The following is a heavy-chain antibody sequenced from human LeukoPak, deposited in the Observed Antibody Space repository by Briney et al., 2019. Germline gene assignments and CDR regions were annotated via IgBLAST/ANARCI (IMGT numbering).Heavy chain of an antibody. CDR3: AKSRGSGLFDY. CDR1: GFTFSSYA. D-gene: IGHD3-10*01. CDR2: ISYDGSNK. J-gene: IGHJ4*02. V-gene: IGHV3-30*04. Sequence: GGSLRLSCAASGFTFSSYAMHWVRQAPGKGLEWVAVISYDGSNKYYADSVKGRFTISRDNSKNTLYVQMNSLRAEDTAVYYCAKSRGSGLFDYWGQGTLVTVAS.